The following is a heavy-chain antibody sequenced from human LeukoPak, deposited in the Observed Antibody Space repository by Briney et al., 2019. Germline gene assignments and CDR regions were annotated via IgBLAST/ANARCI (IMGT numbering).Heavy chain of an antibody. J-gene: IGHJ4*02. V-gene: IGHV3-48*01. CDR3: ARDLYKTSTVTGGY. D-gene: IGHD4-11*01. CDR2: ISSSSSTI. Sequence: GGSLKLSCAASGFILTNSNMNWVRQAPGKGLEWVSYISSSSSTIYYADSVKGRFTISRDNAKNSLYLQMNSLRAEDTAVYYCARDLYKTSTVTGGYWGQGTLVTVSS. CDR1: GFILTNSN.